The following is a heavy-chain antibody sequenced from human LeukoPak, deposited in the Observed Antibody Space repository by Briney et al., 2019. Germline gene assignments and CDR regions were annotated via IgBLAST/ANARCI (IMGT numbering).Heavy chain of an antibody. CDR1: GYTFTSYD. V-gene: IGHV1-2*02. CDR3: ARGDPLHYKVLRFLEPFLDV. CDR2: INPNSGGT. D-gene: IGHD3-3*01. J-gene: IGHJ6*04. Sequence: EASVKVSCKASGYTFTSYDINWVRQATGQGLEWMGWINPNSGGTNYAQKFQGRVTMTRDTSISTAYMELSRLRSDDTAVYYCARGDPLHYKVLRFLEPFLDVWGKGTTVTVSS.